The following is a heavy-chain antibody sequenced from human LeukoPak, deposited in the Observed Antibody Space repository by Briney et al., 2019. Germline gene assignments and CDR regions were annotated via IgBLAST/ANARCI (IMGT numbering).Heavy chain of an antibody. V-gene: IGHV4-59*01. CDR3: ARGGYSSGLYGNFQH. CDR2: IYYSGST. D-gene: IGHD6-19*01. J-gene: IGHJ1*01. CDR1: GDSMRSYY. Sequence: PSGTLSLTCSVSGDSMRSYYWSWIRQPPGKGLEWIGYIYYSGSTNYNPSLKSRVSISVDTSKNQLSLKLRSVTAADTAVYYCARGGYSSGLYGNFQHWGQGTLATVSS.